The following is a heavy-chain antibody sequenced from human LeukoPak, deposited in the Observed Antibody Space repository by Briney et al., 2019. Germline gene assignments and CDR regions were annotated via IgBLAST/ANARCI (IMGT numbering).Heavy chain of an antibody. Sequence: PSETLSLTCTVSGGSISNGNSYWNWIRQPAGKGLEWIGRIHTSGTTNYNPSLKSRVTISVDTSENQFSLNLNSVTAADTAVYYCAREQRWLQSLDYWGQGNLVTVSS. CDR1: GGSISNGNSY. CDR2: IHTSGTT. V-gene: IGHV4-61*02. CDR3: AREQRWLQSLDY. D-gene: IGHD5-24*01. J-gene: IGHJ4*02.